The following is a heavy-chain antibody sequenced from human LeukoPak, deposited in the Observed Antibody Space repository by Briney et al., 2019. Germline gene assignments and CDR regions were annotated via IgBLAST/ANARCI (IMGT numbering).Heavy chain of an antibody. V-gene: IGHV4-39*02. CDR2: IYYSGST. D-gene: IGHD4-17*01. J-gene: IGHJ4*02. CDR3: ARDAAYGDYVGY. CDR1: GGSISSSSYY. Sequence: SETLSLTCTVSGGSISSSSYYWGWIRQPPGKGPEWIGSIYYSGSTYYNPSLKSRVTISVDTSKNQFSLKLSSVTAADTAVYYCARDAAYGDYVGYWGQGTLVIVSS.